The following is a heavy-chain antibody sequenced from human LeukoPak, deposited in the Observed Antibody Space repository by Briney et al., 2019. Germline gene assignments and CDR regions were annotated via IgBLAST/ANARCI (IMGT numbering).Heavy chain of an antibody. CDR3: ARDGTMTPITTGYYYYGMDV. D-gene: IGHD4-11*01. J-gene: IGHJ6*02. Sequence: GRSLRLSCAASGFTFTSYGMHWVRQAPGKGLEWVAVISYDGSNTYYADSVKGRFTISRDDSKNTLFLHMNSLRAEDTAVYYCARDGTMTPITTGYYYYGMDVWGQGTTVAVSS. V-gene: IGHV3-30*03. CDR2: ISYDGSNT. CDR1: GFTFTSYG.